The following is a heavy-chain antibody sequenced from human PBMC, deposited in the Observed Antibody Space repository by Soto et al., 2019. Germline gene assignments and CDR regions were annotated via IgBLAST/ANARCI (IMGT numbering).Heavy chain of an antibody. Sequence: QVQLQESGPGLVKPSETLSLTCNVSGGSIRSYYWSWVRQPAGKPLEWIGRIYTSGSTNYNPSLKRRVSMSVDTSKNQFSLAVTSVTAADTAVYYCAREGASGFGMDVWGLGTTVTVSS. J-gene: IGHJ6*02. CDR3: AREGASGFGMDV. CDR2: IYTSGST. CDR1: GGSIRSYY. V-gene: IGHV4-4*07. D-gene: IGHD1-26*01.